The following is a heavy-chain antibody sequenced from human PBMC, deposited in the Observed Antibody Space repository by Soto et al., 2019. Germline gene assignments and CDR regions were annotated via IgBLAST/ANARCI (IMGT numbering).Heavy chain of an antibody. CDR3: ASSEYDSSGYYGPSDY. CDR2: IYYSGST. V-gene: IGHV4-61*01. J-gene: IGHJ4*02. D-gene: IGHD3-22*01. Sequence: QVQLQESGPGLVKPSETLSLTCTVSGGSVSSGSYYWSWIRQPPGKGLEWIGYIYYSGSTNYNPSLKSRVTISVDTSKNQFSLKLSSVTAADTAVYYCASSEYDSSGYYGPSDYWGQGTLVTVSS. CDR1: GGSVSSGSYY.